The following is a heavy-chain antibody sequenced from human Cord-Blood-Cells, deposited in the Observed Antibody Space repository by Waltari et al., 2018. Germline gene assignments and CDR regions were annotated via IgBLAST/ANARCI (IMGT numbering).Heavy chain of an antibody. CDR2: INHSGST. CDR3: ARRGDGDYRYYFDY. V-gene: IGHV4-34*01. CDR1: GGSFSGYY. Sequence: QVQLQQWGAGLLKPSETLSLTCAVYGGSFSGYYWSWLRQPPGKGLEWIGEINHSGSTNYNPSLKSRVTISVDTSKNQFSLKLSSVTAADTAVYYCARRGDGDYRYYFDYWGQGTLVTVSS. D-gene: IGHD4-17*01. J-gene: IGHJ4*02.